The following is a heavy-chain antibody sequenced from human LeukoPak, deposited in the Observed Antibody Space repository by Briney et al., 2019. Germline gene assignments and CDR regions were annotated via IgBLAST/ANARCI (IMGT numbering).Heavy chain of an antibody. CDR1: GGTFSSYA. D-gene: IGHD4-23*01. CDR3: ARHLHLTVVTPVDY. J-gene: IGHJ4*02. V-gene: IGHV1-18*01. Sequence: GASVKVSCKASGGTFSSYAISWVRQAPGQGLEWMGWISAYNGNTNYAQKLQGRVTMTTDTSTSTAYMELRSLRSDDTAVYYCARHLHLTVVTPVDYWGQGTLVTVSS. CDR2: ISAYNGNT.